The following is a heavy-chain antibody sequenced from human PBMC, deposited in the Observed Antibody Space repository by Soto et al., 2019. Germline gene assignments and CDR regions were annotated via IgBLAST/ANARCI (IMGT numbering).Heavy chain of an antibody. CDR3: ARINKGYGTDS. CDR1: GGSISSSSYY. J-gene: IGHJ4*02. V-gene: IGHV4-39*01. D-gene: IGHD5-18*01. CDR2: IDSTGNT. Sequence: QLQLQESGPGLVKPSETLSLTCTVSGGSISSSSYYWGCIRQPPGKGLEWIASIDSTGNTFYNPSLTSRVTISVDTSKNQFSLKVTSVTAADPAVYYCARINKGYGTDSWGQGTLVTVSS.